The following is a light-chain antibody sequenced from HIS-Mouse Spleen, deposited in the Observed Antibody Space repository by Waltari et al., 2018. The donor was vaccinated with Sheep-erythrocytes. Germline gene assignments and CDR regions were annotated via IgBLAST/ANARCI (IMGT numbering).Light chain of an antibody. Sequence: QSVLTQPPSASGTPGQRVTISCSGSSSNIGSNTVNWYHQPPGTAPKLLIYSNKQRPSGVPDRCSGSKSGTSASLAISVLQSEDEADYYCAAWDDSLNGYVFGTGTKVTVL. CDR1: SSNIGSNT. J-gene: IGLJ1*01. V-gene: IGLV1-44*01. CDR3: AAWDDSLNGYV. CDR2: SNK.